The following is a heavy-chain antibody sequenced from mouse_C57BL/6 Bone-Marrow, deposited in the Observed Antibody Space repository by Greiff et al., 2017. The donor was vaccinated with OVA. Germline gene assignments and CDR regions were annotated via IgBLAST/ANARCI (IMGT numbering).Heavy chain of an antibody. CDR1: GYTFTGYW. D-gene: IGHD2-4*01. CDR3: ARSIGYDYGDYYAMGY. CDR2: ILPGSGST. J-gene: IGHJ4*01. Sequence: VQLQQSGAELMKPGASVKLSCKATGYTFTGYWIEWVKQRPGHGLEWIGEILPGSGSTNYNEKFKGKATFTADTSSNTAYMQLSSLTTEDSAIFYGARSIGYDYGDYYAMGYWGQGTSVTVSS. V-gene: IGHV1-9*01.